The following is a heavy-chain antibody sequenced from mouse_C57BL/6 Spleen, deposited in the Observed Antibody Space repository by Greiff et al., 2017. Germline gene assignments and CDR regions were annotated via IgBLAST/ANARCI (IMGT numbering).Heavy chain of an antibody. CDR3: AREKYYGGDY. CDR1: GYTFTSYW. J-gene: IGHJ2*01. CDR2: LHPNSGST. Sequence: VQLQQPGAELVKPGASVKLSCKASGYTFTSYWLHWVKQRPGHGLGWIGMLHPNSGSTNYNEKFKSKATLTVATSSSTAYRKLSSLTSEDTAVYYCAREKYYGGDYWGQGTTLTGSS. D-gene: IGHD1-1*01. V-gene: IGHV1-64*01.